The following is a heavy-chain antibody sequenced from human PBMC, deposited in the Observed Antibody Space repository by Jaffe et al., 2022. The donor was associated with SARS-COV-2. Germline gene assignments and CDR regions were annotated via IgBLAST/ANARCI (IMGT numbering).Heavy chain of an antibody. D-gene: IGHD5-18*01. CDR1: GFTFDDYA. CDR3: AKSVGSYGYIDFDY. Sequence: EVQLVESGGGLVQPGRSLRLSCAASGFTFDDYAMHWVRQAPGKGLEWVSGISWNSGSIGYADSVKGRFTISRDNAKNSLYLQMNSLRAEDTALYYCAKSVGSYGYIDFDYWGQGTLVTVSS. V-gene: IGHV3-9*01. J-gene: IGHJ4*02. CDR2: ISWNSGSI.